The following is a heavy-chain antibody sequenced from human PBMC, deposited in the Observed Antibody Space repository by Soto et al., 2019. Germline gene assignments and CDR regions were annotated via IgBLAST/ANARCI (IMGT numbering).Heavy chain of an antibody. CDR2: INADNGNT. V-gene: IGHV1-3*01. CDR1: GYTFSGSV. CDR3: ASEIDATTATSLDY. J-gene: IGHJ4*02. Sequence: QVQLVQSGAEVKKPGASVKVSCKASGYTFSGSVMHWVRQAPGQGLEWMGWINADNGNTKYSQKFQGRVTMTWDTSASTAYMELSSLRSADTAIYYCASEIDATTATSLDYWGQGTLVTVS. D-gene: IGHD4-17*01.